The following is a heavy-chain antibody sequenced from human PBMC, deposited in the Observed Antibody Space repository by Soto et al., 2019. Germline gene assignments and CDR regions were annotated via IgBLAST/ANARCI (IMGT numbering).Heavy chain of an antibody. Sequence: PGGSLSLSCAASGFTVSSNYMSWVRQAPGKGLEWVSVIYSGGSTYYADSVKGRFTISRDNSKNTLYLQMNSLRAEDTAVYYCARFVGRDYYFDYWGQGTLVTVSS. CDR1: GFTVSSNY. D-gene: IGHD2-15*01. CDR2: IYSGGST. CDR3: ARFVGRDYYFDY. V-gene: IGHV3-53*01. J-gene: IGHJ4*02.